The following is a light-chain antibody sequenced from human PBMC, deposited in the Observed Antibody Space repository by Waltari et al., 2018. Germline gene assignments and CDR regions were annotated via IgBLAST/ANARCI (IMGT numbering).Light chain of an antibody. CDR1: SSNIGGYS. CDR3: LSYDSSLSTWV. J-gene: IGLJ3*02. V-gene: IGLV1-40*01. CDR2: EDS. Sequence: QSVLTQPPSVSGAPGQRVTISCTGSSSNIGGYSVSWYQQFPGTTPKVLIYEDSERPSGVSARFSSSKSVTSASLTITGLQTEDEADYHCLSYDSSLSTWVFGGGTRLTVL.